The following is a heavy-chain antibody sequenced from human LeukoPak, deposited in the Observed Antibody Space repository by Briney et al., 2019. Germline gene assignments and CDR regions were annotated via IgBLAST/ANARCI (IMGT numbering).Heavy chain of an antibody. CDR3: ARASATVNSTPFDY. J-gene: IGHJ4*02. CDR2: INHSGST. CDR1: GGSFSGYY. D-gene: IGHD5-12*01. V-gene: IGHV4-34*01. Sequence: PSETLSLTCAVYGGSFSGYYWSWIRQPPGKGLEWIGEINHSGSTNYNPSLKSRVTISVDTSKNQFSLKLSSVTAAGTAVYYCARASATVNSTPFDYWGQGTLVTVSS.